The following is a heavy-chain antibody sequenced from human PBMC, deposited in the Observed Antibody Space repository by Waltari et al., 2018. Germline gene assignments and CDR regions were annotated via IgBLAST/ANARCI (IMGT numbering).Heavy chain of an antibody. V-gene: IGHV1-8*01. J-gene: IGHJ6*02. CDR2: MNPNSGNT. CDR3: ARVTYDYVWGSYRYYYYYGMDV. Sequence: QVQLVQSGAEVKKPGASVKVSCKASGYTFTSSDINWVRQATGQGLAWMGWMNPNSGNTGYAQKFQGRVTITADESTSTAYMELSSLRSEDTAVYYCARVTYDYVWGSYRYYYYYGMDVWGQGTTVTVSS. CDR1: GYTFTSSD. D-gene: IGHD3-16*02.